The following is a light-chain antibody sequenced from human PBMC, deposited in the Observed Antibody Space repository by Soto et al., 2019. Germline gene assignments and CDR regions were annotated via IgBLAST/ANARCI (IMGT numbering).Light chain of an antibody. CDR1: QSISSW. CDR2: KAS. V-gene: IGKV1-5*03. Sequence: DIQMTQSPSTLSASVGDRVTITCRASQSISSWLAWYQQKPGKAPKLLIYKASSLGSGVPSRFSGSGSGTEFTLTISSLQPDDFATYYCQQYNSCPYTFGQGTKLEIK. J-gene: IGKJ2*01. CDR3: QQYNSCPYT.